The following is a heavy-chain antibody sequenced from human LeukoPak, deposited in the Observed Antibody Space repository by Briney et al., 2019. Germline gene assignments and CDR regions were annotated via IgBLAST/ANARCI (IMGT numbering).Heavy chain of an antibody. CDR3: ARDGLNTGSWYFDY. CDR2: IYTSGST. J-gene: IGHJ4*02. CDR1: GGSISNYY. D-gene: IGHD1-26*01. V-gene: IGHV4-4*07. Sequence: PSETLSLTCIVSGGSISNYYWSWIRQPAGKGLEWIGRIYTSGSTNYNPSLKSRVTMSLDSSNNQFSLRLTSVTAADTAVYYCARDGLNTGSWYFDYWGQGTLATVSS.